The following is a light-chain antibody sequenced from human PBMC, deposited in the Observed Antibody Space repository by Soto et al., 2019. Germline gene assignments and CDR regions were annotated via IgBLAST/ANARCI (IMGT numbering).Light chain of an antibody. CDR1: QSISSW. V-gene: IGKV1-5*03. CDR3: QQYNIYSPT. CDR2: KAS. J-gene: IGKJ1*01. Sequence: DIKMTHSASTLSATVRDRVTITCRASQSISSWLAWYQQKPGKAPKLLIYKASSLESGVPSRFSGSGSGTEFTLTISSLQPDDFATYYCQQYNIYSPTFCQGAKVAIK.